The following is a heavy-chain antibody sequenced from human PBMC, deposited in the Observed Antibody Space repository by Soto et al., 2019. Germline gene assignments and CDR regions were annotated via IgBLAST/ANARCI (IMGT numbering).Heavy chain of an antibody. CDR2: IHSNSSYT. CDR1: GFTFSSYA. J-gene: IGHJ4*02. Sequence: SLRLSCAASGFTFSSYAMHWVRQAPGKGLEWISYIHSNSSYTNYADSVKGRFTISRDNAKDSLYLQMNSLRAEDTAVYYCARAGELLTPFDYWGQGTLVTVSS. CDR3: ARAGELLTPFDY. V-gene: IGHV3-48*03. D-gene: IGHD1-26*01.